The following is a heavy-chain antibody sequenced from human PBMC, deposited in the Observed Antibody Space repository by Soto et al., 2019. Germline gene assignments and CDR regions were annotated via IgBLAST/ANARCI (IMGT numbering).Heavy chain of an antibody. CDR1: GGTFSSYT. D-gene: IGHD3-9*01. J-gene: IGHJ5*02. CDR3: ARDPVTRYDILPWFDP. Sequence: QVQLVQSGAEVKKPGSSVKVSCKASGGTFSSYTISWVRQAPGQGLEWMGRIIPILGIANYAQKFQGRVTITADKSTSTAYMELSSLRSEDTAVYYCARDPVTRYDILPWFDPWGQGTLVTVSS. CDR2: IIPILGIA. V-gene: IGHV1-69*08.